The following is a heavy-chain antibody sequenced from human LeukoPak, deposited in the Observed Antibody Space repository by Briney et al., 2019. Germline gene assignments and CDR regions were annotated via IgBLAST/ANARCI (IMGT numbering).Heavy chain of an antibody. Sequence: SETLSLTCTVSGGSISSYYWSWIRQPPGKGLEWIGYIYYSGSTNYNPSLKSRVTISVDTSKNQFSLKLSSVTAADTAVYYRATSSSSWYSNWLDPWGQGTLVTVSS. CDR3: ATSSSSWYSNWLDP. CDR2: IYYSGST. D-gene: IGHD6-13*01. CDR1: GGSISSYY. J-gene: IGHJ5*02. V-gene: IGHV4-59*01.